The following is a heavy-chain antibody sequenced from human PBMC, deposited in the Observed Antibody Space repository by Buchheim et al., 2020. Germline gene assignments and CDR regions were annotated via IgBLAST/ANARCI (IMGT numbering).Heavy chain of an antibody. J-gene: IGHJ6*02. CDR3: ATSSSSAPTSYYYYYYGMDV. CDR2: IKQDGSEK. Sequence: VQLVESGGDLVQPGGSLRLSCGASGFIFSRNWMSWVRQAPGKGLEWVANIKQDGSEKYYVDSVKGRFTISRDNAKQSLYLQMDSLRVEDTAVYYCATSSSSAPTSYYYYYYGMDVWGQGTT. V-gene: IGHV3-7*01. CDR1: GFIFSRNW. D-gene: IGHD6-6*01.